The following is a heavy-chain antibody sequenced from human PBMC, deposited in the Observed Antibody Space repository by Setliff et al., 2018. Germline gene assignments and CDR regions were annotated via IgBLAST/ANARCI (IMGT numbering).Heavy chain of an antibody. Sequence: GGSLRLSCAASGFTFSRYSMNWVRQAPGKGLEWVSSISSSSSYIYYADSVKGRFTISRDNAKNSLYLQMNSLRAEDTAVYYCARDRRPFNWGGNDAFDIWGQGTMVTVSS. CDR3: ARDRRPFNWGGNDAFDI. CDR2: ISSSSSYI. CDR1: GFTFSRYS. D-gene: IGHD7-27*01. J-gene: IGHJ3*02. V-gene: IGHV3-21*01.